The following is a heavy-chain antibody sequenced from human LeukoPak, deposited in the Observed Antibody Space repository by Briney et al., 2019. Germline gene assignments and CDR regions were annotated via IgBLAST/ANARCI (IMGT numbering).Heavy chain of an antibody. D-gene: IGHD3-10*01. CDR2: FDPEDGET. CDR3: ASAPVRGYIDY. J-gene: IGHJ4*02. V-gene: IGHV1-24*01. CDR1: LYTLTELF. Sequence: SVKVSRKVSLYTLTELFMHWVGQAAGKGREGMGGFDPEDGETIYAQKFQGRVTMTEETSTDTAYMELSRLSSENTAVYYCASAPVRGYIDYCGQGTLVTVSS.